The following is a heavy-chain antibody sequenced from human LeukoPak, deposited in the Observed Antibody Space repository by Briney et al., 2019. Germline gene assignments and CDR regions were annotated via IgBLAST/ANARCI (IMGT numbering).Heavy chain of an antibody. CDR3: ARLVTTVTTRPVDV. CDR1: GGTFSSYA. J-gene: IGHJ6*04. D-gene: IGHD4-17*01. V-gene: IGHV1-69*05. CDR2: IIPIFGTA. Sequence: GASVKVSCKASGGTFSSYAISWVRQAPGQGLEWMGGIIPIFGTANYAQKFQGRVTITTDESTGTAYMELSSLRSEDTAVYYCARLVTTVTTRPVDVWGKGTTVTVSS.